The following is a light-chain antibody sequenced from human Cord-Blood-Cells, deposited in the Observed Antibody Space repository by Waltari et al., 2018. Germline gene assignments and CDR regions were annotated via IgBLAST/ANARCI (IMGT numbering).Light chain of an antibody. CDR2: GAS. V-gene: IGKV3-15*01. CDR1: PSVSSN. CDR3: QQYNNWPPVYT. J-gene: IGKJ2*01. Sequence: EIVMTQSPATLSVSPGERATLSCRASPSVSSNLAWYQQKPGQAPRLLIYGASTRATGIPARFSGSGSGTEFTLTISSLQSEDFAVYYCQQYNNWPPVYTFGQGTKLEIK.